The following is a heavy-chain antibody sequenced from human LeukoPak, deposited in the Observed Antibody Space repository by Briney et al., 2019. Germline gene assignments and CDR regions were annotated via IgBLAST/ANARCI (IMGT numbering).Heavy chain of an antibody. CDR2: IKQDGSEK. CDR3: ARGSRSRGIAVAVVDY. V-gene: IGHV3-7*01. CDR1: GFTFSSYW. J-gene: IGHJ4*02. Sequence: GGSLRLSCAASGFTFSSYWMSWVRQAPGKGLEWVANIKQDGSEKYYADSVKGRFTISRDNAKNTLYLQMNSLRAEDTAVYYCARGSRSRGIAVAVVDYWGQGTLVTVSS. D-gene: IGHD6-19*01.